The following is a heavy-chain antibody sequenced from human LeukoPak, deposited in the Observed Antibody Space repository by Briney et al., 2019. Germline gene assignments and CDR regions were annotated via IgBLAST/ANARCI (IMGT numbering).Heavy chain of an antibody. J-gene: IGHJ4*02. CDR2: IKQDESEK. V-gene: IGHV3-7*03. Sequence: PGGSLRLSCAAPGFTFNTYWMSWVRQAPGKGPEWVANIKQDESEKYYVDSVKGRFTISRDNAKNSLYLQMNSLRAEDTAVYYCVRVVGYCSGGSCWPFDYWGQGTLVTVSS. CDR1: GFTFNTYW. CDR3: VRVVGYCSGGSCWPFDY. D-gene: IGHD2-15*01.